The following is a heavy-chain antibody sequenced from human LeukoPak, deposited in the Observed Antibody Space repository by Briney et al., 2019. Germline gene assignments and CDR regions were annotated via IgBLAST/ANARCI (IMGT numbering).Heavy chain of an antibody. CDR2: IYPGDSDT. Sequence: GESLKISCKGSGYSFTNYWIGWVRQMPGKGLEWMGIIYPGDSDTRYSSSFQGQVTISADKSISTAYLQWSSLKASDTAMYFCARRFLYGASRYFDYWGQGTLVTVSS. CDR1: GYSFTNYW. J-gene: IGHJ4*02. CDR3: ARRFLYGASRYFDY. D-gene: IGHD4-17*01. V-gene: IGHV5-51*01.